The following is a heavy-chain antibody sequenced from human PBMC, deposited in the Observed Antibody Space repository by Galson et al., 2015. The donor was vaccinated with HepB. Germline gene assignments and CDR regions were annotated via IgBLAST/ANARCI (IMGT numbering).Heavy chain of an antibody. J-gene: IGHJ3*02. V-gene: IGHV3-23*01. CDR2: ISGSGGST. D-gene: IGHD1-1*01. Sequence: SLRLSCAASGFTFSSYAMSWVRQALGKGLEWVSAISGSGGSTYYADSVKGRFTISRDNSKNTLYLQMNSLRAEDTAVYYCAKDHVQGGYAFDIWGQGTMVTVSS. CDR1: GFTFSSYA. CDR3: AKDHVQGGYAFDI.